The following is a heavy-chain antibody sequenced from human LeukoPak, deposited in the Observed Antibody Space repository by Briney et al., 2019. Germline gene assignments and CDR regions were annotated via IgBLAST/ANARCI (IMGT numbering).Heavy chain of an antibody. Sequence: PGGSLRLSCAASGFTFSSYAMHWVRQAPGKGLEWVAVISYDGSNKYYADSVKGRFTISRDNSKNTLYLQMNSLRAEDTAVYYCARDPAYTIVVPAAIPLDYWGQGTLVTVSS. V-gene: IGHV3-30-3*01. CDR1: GFTFSSYA. J-gene: IGHJ4*02. CDR2: ISYDGSNK. D-gene: IGHD2-2*01. CDR3: ARDPAYTIVVPAAIPLDY.